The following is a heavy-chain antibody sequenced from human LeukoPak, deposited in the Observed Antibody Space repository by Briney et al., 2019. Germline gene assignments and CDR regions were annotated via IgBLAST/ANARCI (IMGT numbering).Heavy chain of an antibody. CDR2: IYYSGST. CDR3: ARELAYDSGSYLRGGFYAFDI. CDR1: GGSISSSSYY. D-gene: IGHD1-26*01. J-gene: IGHJ3*02. V-gene: IGHV4-39*07. Sequence: SETLSLTCTVSGGSISSSSYYWGWIRQPPGKGLEWIGSIYYSGSTYYNPPLKSRVTISVDTSKNQFSLKLSSVTAADTAVYYCARELAYDSGSYLRGGFYAFDIWGQGTMVTVSS.